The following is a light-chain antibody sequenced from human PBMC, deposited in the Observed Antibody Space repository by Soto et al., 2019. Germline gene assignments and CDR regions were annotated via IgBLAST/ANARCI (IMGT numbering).Light chain of an antibody. CDR2: DAS. J-gene: IGKJ4*01. Sequence: EIVLTQSPPTLSLSPGERATLSCRASQSVSSYLAWYQQKPGQAPRLLIYDASNRATGIPARFSGSGSGTDFTLTISSLEPEDFAVYYCQQRSNWPLTFGGVTKVEIK. V-gene: IGKV3-11*01. CDR1: QSVSSY. CDR3: QQRSNWPLT.